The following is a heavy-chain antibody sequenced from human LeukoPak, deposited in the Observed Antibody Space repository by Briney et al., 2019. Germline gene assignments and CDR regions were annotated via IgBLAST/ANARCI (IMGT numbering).Heavy chain of an antibody. Sequence: SETLSLTCTVSGGSISSYYWSWIRQPPGKGLEWIGYIYYSGGTNYNPSLKSRVTISVDTSKNQFSLKLSSVTAADTAVYYCARGSSPWPFDYWGQGTLVTVSS. CDR2: IYYSGGT. CDR1: GGSISSYY. D-gene: IGHD6-6*01. CDR3: ARGSSPWPFDY. J-gene: IGHJ4*02. V-gene: IGHV4-59*01.